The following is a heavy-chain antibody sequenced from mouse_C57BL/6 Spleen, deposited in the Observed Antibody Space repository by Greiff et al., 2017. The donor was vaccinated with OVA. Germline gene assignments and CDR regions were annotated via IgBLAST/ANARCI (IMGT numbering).Heavy chain of an antibody. Sequence: VQLQQPGAELVKPGASVKMSCKASGYTFTSYWITWVKQRPGQGLEWIGDISPGSGSTNYNEKFKSKATLTVDTSSSTAYMQLSSLTSEDSAVYYCARRGNYLAWFAYWGQGTLVTVSA. CDR1: GYTFTSYW. CDR2: ISPGSGST. CDR3: ARRGNYLAWFAY. D-gene: IGHD2-1*01. V-gene: IGHV1-55*01. J-gene: IGHJ3*01.